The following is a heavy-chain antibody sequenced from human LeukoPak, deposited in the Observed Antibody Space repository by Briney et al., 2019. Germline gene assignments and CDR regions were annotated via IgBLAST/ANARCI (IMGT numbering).Heavy chain of an antibody. D-gene: IGHD5-12*01. V-gene: IGHV4-34*01. CDR3: ARGRYSGYELDY. J-gene: IGHJ4*02. Sequence: SETLSLTCAVYGGSFSGYYWSWIRQPPGKGLEWIGEINHSGSTNYNPSLKSRVTISVDTSKNQFSLKLSSVTAADTAVCYCARGRYSGYELDYWGQGTLVTVSS. CDR2: INHSGST. CDR1: GGSFSGYY.